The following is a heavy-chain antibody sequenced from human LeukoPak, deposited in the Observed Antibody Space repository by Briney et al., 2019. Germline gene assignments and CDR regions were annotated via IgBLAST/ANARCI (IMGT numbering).Heavy chain of an antibody. CDR2: IYPGDSDT. CDR1: GYSFTSYW. CDR3: ARHPTSIAAAGTTWFDP. J-gene: IGHJ5*02. V-gene: IGHV5-51*01. D-gene: IGHD6-13*01. Sequence: GESLKISCKGSGYSFTSYWIGWVRQMPGKGLEWMGIIYPGDSDTRYSPSFQGQVTISADKSISTAYLQWSSLKASDTAMYYCARHPTSIAAAGTTWFDPWGQGTLVTVSS.